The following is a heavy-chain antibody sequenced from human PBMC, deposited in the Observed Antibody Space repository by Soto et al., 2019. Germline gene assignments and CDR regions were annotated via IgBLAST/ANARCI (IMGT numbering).Heavy chain of an antibody. CDR3: TRDPGSGGSYN. V-gene: IGHV3-49*03. Sequence: PGGSLRLSCTASGFTFGDYAMSWFRQAPGKGLEWVGFIRSKAYGGTTEYAASVKGRFTISRDDSKSIAYLQMNSLKTEDTAVYYCTRDPGSGGSYNWGQGTLVTVSS. J-gene: IGHJ4*02. CDR1: GFTFGDYA. CDR2: IRSKAYGGTT. D-gene: IGHD2-15*01.